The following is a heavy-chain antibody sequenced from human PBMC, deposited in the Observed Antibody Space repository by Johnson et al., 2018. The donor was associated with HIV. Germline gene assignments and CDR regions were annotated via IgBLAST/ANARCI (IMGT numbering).Heavy chain of an antibody. CDR3: ARDSFIAVTLSDAFDI. Sequence: QVQLVESGGGLVQPGGSLRLSCAASGFTFSSYAMHWVRQDPGKGLEWVAVISYDGSNKYYADSVKGRFTISRDNSKNTLYLHMSSLRAEDTALYYCARDSFIAVTLSDAFDIWGQGTVVTVSS. CDR2: ISYDGSNK. D-gene: IGHD6-19*01. V-gene: IGHV3-30*04. J-gene: IGHJ3*02. CDR1: GFTFSSYA.